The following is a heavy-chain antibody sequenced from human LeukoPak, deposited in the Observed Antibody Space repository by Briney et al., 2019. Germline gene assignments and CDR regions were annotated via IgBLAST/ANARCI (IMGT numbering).Heavy chain of an antibody. D-gene: IGHD1-1*01. V-gene: IGHV3-7*01. CDR2: IKQDGSEK. CDR1: GFIFSNYW. Sequence: GGSLRLSCAASGFIFSNYWMNWVRQAPGKGLEWVANIKQDGSEKYYVDSVKGRFTISRDNAKNSLYLQISSLRPEDTAVYYCAQLKVDYWGQGALVTVSS. J-gene: IGHJ4*02. CDR3: AQLKVDY.